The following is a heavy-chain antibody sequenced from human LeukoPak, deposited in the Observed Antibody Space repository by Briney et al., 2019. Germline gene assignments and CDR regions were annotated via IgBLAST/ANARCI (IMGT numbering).Heavy chain of an antibody. D-gene: IGHD3-16*01. CDR3: AKMSHYDYVWGT. J-gene: IGHJ4*02. Sequence: GGSLRLSCAASGFTFSSYVMHWVRQAPGKGLEWVAFIRYDGSNKYYADSVKGRFTISRDNSKNTLYLQMNSLRAEDTAVYYCAKMSHYDYVWGTWGQGTLVTVSS. CDR1: GFTFSSYV. V-gene: IGHV3-30*02. CDR2: IRYDGSNK.